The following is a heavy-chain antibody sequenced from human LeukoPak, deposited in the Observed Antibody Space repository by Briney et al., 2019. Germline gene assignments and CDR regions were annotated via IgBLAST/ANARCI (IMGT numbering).Heavy chain of an antibody. V-gene: IGHV3-7*03. J-gene: IGHJ4*02. Sequence: QPGGSLRLSCAASGFMFSSYWMSWVRQAPGKGLEWVADIKEDGSEKSYVDSVKGRFTISRDNAKNSLYLQMNSLRAEDMALYYCAKDRLSGYSGGVIDYWGQGTLVTVSS. CDR2: IKEDGSEK. CDR3: AKDRLSGYSGGVIDY. CDR1: GFMFSSYW. D-gene: IGHD5-12*01.